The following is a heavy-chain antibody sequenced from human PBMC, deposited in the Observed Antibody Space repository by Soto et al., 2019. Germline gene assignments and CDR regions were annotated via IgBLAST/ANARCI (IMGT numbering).Heavy chain of an antibody. CDR3: ARAVGYYSGMDI. CDR1: GYTFASYG. Sequence: QVQLVQSGAEVKKPGASVKVSCKASGYTFASYGISWVRQAPGQGLEWMGWISAYNGNTNYAQKLQGRVTMTPDTSASAVYMELMCLTSADTAVYFCARAVGYYSGMDIWGPGTTGTVS. D-gene: IGHD6-19*01. CDR2: ISAYNGNT. V-gene: IGHV1-18*01. J-gene: IGHJ6*02.